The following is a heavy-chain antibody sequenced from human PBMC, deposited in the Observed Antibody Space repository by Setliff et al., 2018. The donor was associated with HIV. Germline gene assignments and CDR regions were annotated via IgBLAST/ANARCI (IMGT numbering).Heavy chain of an antibody. Sequence: SETLSLTCNVSGGSIISGSYYWSWIRQPAGKGLEWIGHIYSSGTTNHNPSLKNRVTISVDTSTNQFSLKLRSVTAADTAVYYCARCITSVGTRWFDPWGQGTPVTVSS. J-gene: IGHJ5*02. CDR1: GGSIISGSYY. CDR2: IYSSGTT. CDR3: ARCITSVGTRWFDP. V-gene: IGHV4-61*09.